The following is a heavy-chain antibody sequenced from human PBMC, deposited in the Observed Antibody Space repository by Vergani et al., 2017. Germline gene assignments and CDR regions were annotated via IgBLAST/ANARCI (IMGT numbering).Heavy chain of an antibody. D-gene: IGHD2-21*02. CDR1: GGSISSGSYY. V-gene: IGHV4-61*02. Sequence: QVQLQESGPGLVKPSQTLSLTCTVSGGSISSGSYYWSWLRQPAGKGLEWIGRIYTSGSTNYNPSLKSRVTISVDTSKNQFSLKLSSVTAADTAVYYCALEAYCGGDCYSSIGYWGQGTLVTVSS. CDR3: ALEAYCGGDCYSSIGY. J-gene: IGHJ4*02. CDR2: IYTSGST.